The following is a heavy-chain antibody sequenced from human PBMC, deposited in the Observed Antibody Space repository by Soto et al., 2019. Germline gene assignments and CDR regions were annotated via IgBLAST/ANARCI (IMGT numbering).Heavy chain of an antibody. J-gene: IGHJ4*02. CDR2: IYHNGIT. V-gene: IGHV4-4*02. D-gene: IGHD2-21*01. CDR1: CTSISSTYW. Sequence: SETLSLTCRVSCTSISSTYWWTWVRHSPGKGLEWIGEIYHNGITKYNPSLKSRVSLSVDKSNNQFSLKLTSVTAADTAVYYCATVPPRIVVVLAEFPTWGQGTLVTVSS. CDR3: ATVPPRIVVVLAEFPT.